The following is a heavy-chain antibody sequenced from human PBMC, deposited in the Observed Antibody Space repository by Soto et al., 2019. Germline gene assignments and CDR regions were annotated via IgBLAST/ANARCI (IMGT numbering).Heavy chain of an antibody. CDR1: GGSISSFY. D-gene: IGHD3-10*01. Sequence: ETLSLTCTVSGGSISSFYWSWIRQPPGKGLEWIGYIYYSGSTNYNPSLKSRVTISVDTSKNQFSLKLSSVTAADTAVYYCARARNKYTIRWTFDSWGQGTLVTVSS. CDR3: ARARNKYTIRWTFDS. V-gene: IGHV4-59*01. J-gene: IGHJ4*02. CDR2: IYYSGST.